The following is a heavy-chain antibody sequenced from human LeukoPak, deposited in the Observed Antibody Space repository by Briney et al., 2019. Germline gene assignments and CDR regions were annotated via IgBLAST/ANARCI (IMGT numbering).Heavy chain of an antibody. CDR2: ISWNSGYI. J-gene: IGHJ4*02. Sequence: PGGSLRLSYAASGFTFDNYAMHWVRQAPGKGLEWLSIISWNSGYIGYADSVKGRFTISRDNAKKSLDLQMNSLRAEDTAFYYCAKVRGTYSSGYFFDYWGQGTLVAVSS. D-gene: IGHD6-19*01. V-gene: IGHV3-9*01. CDR1: GFTFDNYA. CDR3: AKVRGTYSSGYFFDY.